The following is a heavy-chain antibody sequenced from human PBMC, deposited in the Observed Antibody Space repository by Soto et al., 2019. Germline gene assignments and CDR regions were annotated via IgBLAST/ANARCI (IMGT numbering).Heavy chain of an antibody. CDR2: IIPLFGTT. D-gene: IGHD6-13*01. V-gene: IGHV1-69*13. Sequence: ASVKVSCKASGGTFSSYTIAWVRQAPGQGLEWMGEIIPLFGTTNYVEKFQGRLTITADASTSTAYTELSSLRSEDTAMYYCASDSIAADGTDYWGQGTLVTVYS. J-gene: IGHJ4*02. CDR3: ASDSIAADGTDY. CDR1: GGTFSSYT.